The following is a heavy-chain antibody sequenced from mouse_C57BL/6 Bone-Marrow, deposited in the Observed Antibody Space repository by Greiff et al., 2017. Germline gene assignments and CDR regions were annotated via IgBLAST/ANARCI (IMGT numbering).Heavy chain of an antibody. V-gene: IGHV1-64*01. J-gene: IGHJ4*01. Sequence: QVQLQQPGAELVKPGASVKLSCKASGYTFTSYWMHWVKQRPGQGLEWIGMIHPNSGSTNYNEKFESKATLTVDKSSSTAYMQLSSLTSEDSAVYYCARRGTYYSNYYAMDYWGQGTSVTVSS. D-gene: IGHD2-5*01. CDR2: IHPNSGST. CDR1: GYTFTSYW. CDR3: ARRGTYYSNYYAMDY.